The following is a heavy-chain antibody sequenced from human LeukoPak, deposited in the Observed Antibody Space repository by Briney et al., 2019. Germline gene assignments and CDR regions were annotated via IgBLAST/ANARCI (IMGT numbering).Heavy chain of an antibody. CDR3: AGAPPGAAAGTGYFQH. CDR2: INPSGGST. D-gene: IGHD6-13*01. Sequence: ASVKVSCKASGYTFPSYYMHWVRQAPGQGLEWMGIINPSGGSTSYAQKFQGRVTMTRDTSTSTVYMELSSLRSEDTAVYYCAGAPPGAAAGTGYFQHWGQGTLVTVSS. CDR1: GYTFPSYY. V-gene: IGHV1-46*01. J-gene: IGHJ1*01.